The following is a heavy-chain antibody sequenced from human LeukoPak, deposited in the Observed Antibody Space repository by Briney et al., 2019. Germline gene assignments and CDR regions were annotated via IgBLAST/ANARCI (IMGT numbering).Heavy chain of an antibody. CDR1: GGSISSSSYY. Sequence: SETLSLTCTVSGGSISSSSYYWGWIRQPPGKGLEWIGSIYYSGSTYYNPSLKSRVTISVDTSKNQFSLKLSSVTAADTAVYYCAREAAYYYGSRHPFDYWGQGTLVAVSS. CDR2: IYYSGST. J-gene: IGHJ4*02. D-gene: IGHD3-10*01. V-gene: IGHV4-39*07. CDR3: AREAAYYYGSRHPFDY.